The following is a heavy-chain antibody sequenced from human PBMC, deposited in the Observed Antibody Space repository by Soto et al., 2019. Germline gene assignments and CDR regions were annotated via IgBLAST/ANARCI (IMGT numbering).Heavy chain of an antibody. Sequence: QVQLQESGPGLLKPSETLSLTCTVSGGSISSYYWSWIRQPAGKGLEWIGRIYTSGSTNYNPSLKSRVTMSVDTSKNQFCLKLSSVTAADTAVYYCARACSSNSCYDVFDYWGQGTLVTVSS. CDR3: ARACSSNSCYDVFDY. CDR2: IYTSGST. V-gene: IGHV4-4*07. D-gene: IGHD2-2*01. J-gene: IGHJ4*02. CDR1: GGSISSYY.